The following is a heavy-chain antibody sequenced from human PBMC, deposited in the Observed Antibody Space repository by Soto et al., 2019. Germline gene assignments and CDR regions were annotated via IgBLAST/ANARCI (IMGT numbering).Heavy chain of an antibody. J-gene: IGHJ5*02. V-gene: IGHV4-59*01. D-gene: IGHD5-12*01. CDR2: IYYSGST. CDR3: ARIVVATTRNWFDP. Sequence: PSETLSLTCTVSGGSISGYYWSWIRQPPGKGLEWIGYIYYSGSTNYNPSLKSRVTISVDTSKNQFSLKLSSVTAADTAVYYCARIVVATTRNWFDPWGQGTLVTVSS. CDR1: GGSISGYY.